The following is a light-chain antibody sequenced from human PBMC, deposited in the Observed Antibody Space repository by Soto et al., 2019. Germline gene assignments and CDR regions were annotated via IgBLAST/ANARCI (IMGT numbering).Light chain of an antibody. Sequence: QSVLTQPASVSGSPGQSITISCTGTSSDVGGYNYVSWYQRHPGKAPKLIIYDVSNRPSGASNRFSGSKSGNTASLTISGLQAEDEADYYCSSYTSSTSYVFGTGTKVTVL. CDR3: SSYTSSTSYV. CDR2: DVS. J-gene: IGLJ1*01. V-gene: IGLV2-14*01. CDR1: SSDVGGYNY.